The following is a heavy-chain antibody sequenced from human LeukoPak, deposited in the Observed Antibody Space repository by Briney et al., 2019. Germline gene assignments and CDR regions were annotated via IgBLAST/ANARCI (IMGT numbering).Heavy chain of an antibody. V-gene: IGHV3-23*01. J-gene: IGHJ6*03. CDR1: GLTFSSYA. Sequence: PGGSLRLSCAAYGLTFSSYAMSWVRQAPGKGLEWVSAISGSGGSTYYADSVKGRFTISRDNSKNTLYLQMNSLRAEDTAVYYCAKAYWEDYYYYMDVWGKGTTVTVSS. CDR2: ISGSGGST. D-gene: IGHD2-8*02. CDR3: AKAYWEDYYYYMDV.